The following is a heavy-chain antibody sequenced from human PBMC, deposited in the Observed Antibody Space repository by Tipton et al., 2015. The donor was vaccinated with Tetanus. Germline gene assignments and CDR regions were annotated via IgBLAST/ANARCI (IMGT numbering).Heavy chain of an antibody. Sequence: TLSLTCTVSGGSISSDGAYWSWIRQHPGEGLEWIGYISNSGSTYYNPSLKSRVTISVDTSQKQISLKVNSVTAADTAVYYCARGTFHAFDFWGQGVQVTVSS. CDR3: ARGTFHAFDF. J-gene: IGHJ4*02. CDR2: ISNSGST. CDR1: GGSISSDGAY. D-gene: IGHD2/OR15-2a*01. V-gene: IGHV4-31*03.